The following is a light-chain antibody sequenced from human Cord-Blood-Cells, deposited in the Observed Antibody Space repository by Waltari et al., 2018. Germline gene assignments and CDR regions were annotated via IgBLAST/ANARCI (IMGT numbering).Light chain of an antibody. CDR2: GAS. Sequence: EIVLTQSPGTLSLSPGERATLSCRASQSVSSSYLAWYQQKPGQAPRRLIYGASSRATGIPDRFSGSGSGTDFTLTISRLEPEDLAVYYCKQYGSSPYTFGQGTKLEIK. CDR1: QSVSSSY. V-gene: IGKV3-20*01. CDR3: KQYGSSPYT. J-gene: IGKJ2*01.